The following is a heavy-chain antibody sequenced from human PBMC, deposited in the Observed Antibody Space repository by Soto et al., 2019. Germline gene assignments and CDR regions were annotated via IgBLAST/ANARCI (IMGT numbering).Heavy chain of an antibody. Sequence: ASVKVSCKASGYTFTGYYMHWVRQAPGQGLEWMGWINPNSGGTNYAQKFQGWVTMTRDTSISTAYMELSRLRSDDTAVYYCARGSIAARPVYYYGMDVWGQGTTVTVSS. V-gene: IGHV1-2*04. CDR3: ARGSIAARPVYYYGMDV. J-gene: IGHJ6*02. CDR2: INPNSGGT. D-gene: IGHD6-6*01. CDR1: GYTFTGYY.